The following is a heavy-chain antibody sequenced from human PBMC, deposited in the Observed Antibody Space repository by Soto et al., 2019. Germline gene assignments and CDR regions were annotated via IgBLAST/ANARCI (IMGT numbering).Heavy chain of an antibody. V-gene: IGHV4-39*01. Sequence: QLQLQESGPGLVKPSETLSLTCTVSGGSISSSSYYWGWIRQPPGKGLEWIGSIYYSGSTYYNPSLKSRVTISVDTSKNQFSLNLSSVTAADTAVYYCARLKKAGFDIWGQGTMVTVSS. CDR1: GGSISSSSYY. CDR3: ARLKKAGFDI. J-gene: IGHJ3*02. CDR2: IYYSGST.